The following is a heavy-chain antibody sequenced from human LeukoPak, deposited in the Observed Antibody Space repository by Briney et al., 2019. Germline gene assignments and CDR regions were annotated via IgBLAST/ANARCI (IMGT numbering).Heavy chain of an antibody. J-gene: IGHJ4*02. CDR3: ARDHGVAAAGILS. V-gene: IGHV1-2*02. Sequence: ASVKVSCKASGYTFTGYSIHWVQQAPGQGLEWMGCINPASGGTTFAQKFQGRVTMTRDTSFTTAYMELSRLQSDDTAVYYCARDHGVAAAGILSWGQGTLVTVSS. CDR2: INPASGGT. D-gene: IGHD6-13*01. CDR1: GYTFTGYS.